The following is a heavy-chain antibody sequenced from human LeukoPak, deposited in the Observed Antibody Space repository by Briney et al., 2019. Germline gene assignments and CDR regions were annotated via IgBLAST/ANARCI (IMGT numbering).Heavy chain of an antibody. CDR1: GGSFSGYY. CDR2: INHSGST. Sequence: PSETLSLTCAVYGGSFSGYYWSWIRQPPGKGLEWIGEINHSGSTNYNPSLKSRVTISVDTSKNQFSLKLSSVTAADTAVYYCARAMVRGVPTFPDYWGQGTLVTVSS. J-gene: IGHJ4*01. D-gene: IGHD3-10*01. CDR3: ARAMVRGVPTFPDY. V-gene: IGHV4-34*01.